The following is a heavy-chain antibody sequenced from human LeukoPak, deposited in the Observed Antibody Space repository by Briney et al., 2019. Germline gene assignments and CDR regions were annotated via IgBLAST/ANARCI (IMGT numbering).Heavy chain of an antibody. CDR3: ARDRLKVVPAASLTNWFDP. Sequence: SETLSLTCTVSGGSISSYYWSWIRQPPGKGLEWIGYIYYSGSTNYNPSLKSRVTISVDTSKNQFSLKLSSVTAADTAVYYCARDRLKVVPAASLTNWFDPWGQGTLVTVSS. CDR1: GGSISSYY. V-gene: IGHV4-59*01. CDR2: IYYSGST. D-gene: IGHD2-2*01. J-gene: IGHJ5*02.